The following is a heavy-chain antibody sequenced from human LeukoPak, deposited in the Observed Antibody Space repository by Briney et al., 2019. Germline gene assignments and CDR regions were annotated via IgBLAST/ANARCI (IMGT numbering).Heavy chain of an antibody. V-gene: IGHV3-23*01. Sequence: GGSLRLSCAASGFSFSSSALTWVRQAPGKGLEWVSVIFGSGDDTRYADAVRGRFTISRDHSKNTVYLQMNSLRAEDTAVYYCAKELQRHFDFDSWGQGTLVTVAS. CDR2: IFGSGDDT. D-gene: IGHD6-25*01. CDR3: AKELQRHFDFDS. CDR1: GFSFSSSA. J-gene: IGHJ4*02.